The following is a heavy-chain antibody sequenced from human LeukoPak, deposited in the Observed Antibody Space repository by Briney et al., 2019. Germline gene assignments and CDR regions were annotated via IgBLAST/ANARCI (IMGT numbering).Heavy chain of an antibody. CDR3: ARAPYYPMGWFDP. CDR1: GFTVSSNY. CDR2: IYSGGST. V-gene: IGHV3-66*01. Sequence: GGSLRLSCAASGFTVSSNYMSWVRQAPGKGLEWVSVIYSGGSTYYADSVKGRFTISRDNSKNTLYLQMNSLRAEDTAVYYCARAPYYPMGWFDPWGQGTLVTVSS. J-gene: IGHJ5*02. D-gene: IGHD3-10*01.